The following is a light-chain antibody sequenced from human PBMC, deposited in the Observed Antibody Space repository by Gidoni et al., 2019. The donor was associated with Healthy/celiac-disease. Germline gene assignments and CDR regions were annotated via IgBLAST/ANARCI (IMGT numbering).Light chain of an antibody. J-gene: IGLJ1*01. V-gene: IGLV3-1*01. CDR3: QAWDSSTAYV. CDR1: KLGDKY. Sequence: SYELPPPPSVSVSPGQTASITCSGDKLGDKYACWYQQKPGQSPVLVISQDSKRPSGIPERFPGSNSGNTATLTISGTQAMDEADYYCQAWDSSTAYVFGTGTKVTVL. CDR2: QDS.